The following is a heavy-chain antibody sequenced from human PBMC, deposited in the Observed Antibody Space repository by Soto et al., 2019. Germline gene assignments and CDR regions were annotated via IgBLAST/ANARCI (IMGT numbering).Heavy chain of an antibody. J-gene: IGHJ5*02. CDR3: ATRITVFGLLIPPFDP. Sequence: SETLSLTCAVYGGSVNGYYWNWIRQPPGKGLEWIGEINHTGGTHYNPPLKSRVTMSVDTSKNQFSLRLSSVTAADTAIYYCATRITVFGLLIPPFDPWGQGTQVTVSS. V-gene: IGHV4-34*01. D-gene: IGHD3-3*01. CDR2: INHTGGT. CDR1: GGSVNGYY.